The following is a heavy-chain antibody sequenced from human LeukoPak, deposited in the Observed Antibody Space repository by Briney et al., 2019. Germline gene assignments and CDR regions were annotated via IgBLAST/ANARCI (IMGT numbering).Heavy chain of an antibody. CDR1: GFTFSSYA. CDR2: ISSSSSYI. Sequence: GGSLRLSCAASGFTFSSYAMNWVRQAPGKGLEWVSSISSSSSYIYYADSVKGRFTISRDNAKNSLYLQMNSLRAEDTAVYYCARDGRAYDSSGYYPDYWGQGTLVTVSS. D-gene: IGHD3-22*01. V-gene: IGHV3-21*01. CDR3: ARDGRAYDSSGYYPDY. J-gene: IGHJ4*02.